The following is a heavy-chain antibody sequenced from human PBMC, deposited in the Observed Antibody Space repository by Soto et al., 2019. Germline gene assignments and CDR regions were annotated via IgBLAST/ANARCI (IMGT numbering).Heavy chain of an antibody. CDR1: GGSISSARYY. D-gene: IGHD5-12*01. V-gene: IGHV4-31*02. J-gene: IGHJ4*02. CDR3: ARVSRRDGYNYGY. CDR2: IYFSTTT. Sequence: QVQLQESGPGLVKPSQTLSLTCTVSGGSISSARYYWNWIRQHPEKGLEWIGFIYFSTTTYFSPSLESRVTMSVDTSKNQFSLTLSSVTAADTAVYYCARVSRRDGYNYGYWGQGTLVTVSS.